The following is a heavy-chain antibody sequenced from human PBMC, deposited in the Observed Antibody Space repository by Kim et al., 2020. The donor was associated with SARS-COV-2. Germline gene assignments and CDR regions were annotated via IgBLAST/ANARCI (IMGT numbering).Heavy chain of an antibody. D-gene: IGHD3-3*01. J-gene: IGHJ4*02. V-gene: IGHV3-23*01. CDR3: AKDPYYDFWSGYYFDY. Sequence: SGRARFTLSQNNSTNTLYLQMTGLRAEDTAVYYCAKDPYYDFWSGYYFDYWGQGTLVTVSS.